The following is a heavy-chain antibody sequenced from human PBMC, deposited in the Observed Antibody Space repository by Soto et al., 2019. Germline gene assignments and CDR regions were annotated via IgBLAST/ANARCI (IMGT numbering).Heavy chain of an antibody. CDR1: GGSISSGDYY. Sequence: SETLSLTCTVSGGSISSGDYYWSWIRQPPGKGLEWIGYIYYSGSTYYNPSLKSRVTISVDTSKNQFSLKLSSVTAADTAVYYCASYYYDSSGYYYFDXWGQGTLVTVSS. V-gene: IGHV4-30-4*01. CDR2: IYYSGST. J-gene: IGHJ4*02. CDR3: ASYYYDSSGYYYFDX. D-gene: IGHD3-22*01.